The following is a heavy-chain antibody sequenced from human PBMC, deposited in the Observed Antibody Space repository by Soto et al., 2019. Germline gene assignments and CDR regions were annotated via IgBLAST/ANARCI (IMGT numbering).Heavy chain of an antibody. D-gene: IGHD3-3*01. V-gene: IGHV1-58*01. CDR1: GFTFTSSA. CDR2: IVVGSGNT. Sequence: ASVKVSCKASGFTFTSSAVQWVRQARGQRLERIGWIVVGSGNTNYGQKFQERVTITRDMSTSTAYMELSSPRSEDTTVYYCAADRGYDFWSGFDYWGQGTLVTVSS. CDR3: AADRGYDFWSGFDY. J-gene: IGHJ4*02.